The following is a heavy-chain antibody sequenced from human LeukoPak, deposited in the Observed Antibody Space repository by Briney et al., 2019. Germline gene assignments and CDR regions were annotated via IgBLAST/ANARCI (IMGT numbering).Heavy chain of an antibody. CDR1: GYTFTSYG. Sequence: ASVKVSCKASGYTFTSYGISWVRQAPGQGLEWMGWISAYNGNTNYAQKLQGRVTMTTDTSTSTAYMELRSLRSDDTAVYYCARQYYDSSGYYPRDYWGQGTLVTVSS. CDR2: ISAYNGNT. D-gene: IGHD3-22*01. CDR3: ARQYYDSSGYYPRDY. J-gene: IGHJ4*02. V-gene: IGHV1-18*01.